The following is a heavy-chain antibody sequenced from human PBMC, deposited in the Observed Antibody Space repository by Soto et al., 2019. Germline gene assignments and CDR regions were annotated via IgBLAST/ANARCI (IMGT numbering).Heavy chain of an antibody. V-gene: IGHV3-13*01. CDR3: ARVHCSGGSCDWYFDL. D-gene: IGHD2-15*01. CDR1: GFTFSSYD. Sequence: EVQLVESGGGLVQPGGSLRLSCAASGFTFSSYDMHWVRQATGKGLEWVSTIGTSGDTYYPDSVRGRFTISRENAKASLYLQMNSLRAEDTAVYYCARVHCSGGSCDWYFDLWGRGTLVTVSS. J-gene: IGHJ2*01. CDR2: IGTSGDT.